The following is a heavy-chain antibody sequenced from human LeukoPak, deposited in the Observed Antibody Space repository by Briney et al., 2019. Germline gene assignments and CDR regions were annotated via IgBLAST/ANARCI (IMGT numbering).Heavy chain of an antibody. D-gene: IGHD3-10*01. Sequence: PGGSLRLSCAVSGFTFSSYEMNWVRQAPGKGLEWVSYISSSGSTIYYGDSVKGRFTISRDNAKNSLYLQMNSLKAEDTAVYYCARDDRGMTHNFDYWGQGTLVTVSS. CDR2: ISSSGSTI. CDR3: ARDDRGMTHNFDY. J-gene: IGHJ4*02. V-gene: IGHV3-48*03. CDR1: GFTFSSYE.